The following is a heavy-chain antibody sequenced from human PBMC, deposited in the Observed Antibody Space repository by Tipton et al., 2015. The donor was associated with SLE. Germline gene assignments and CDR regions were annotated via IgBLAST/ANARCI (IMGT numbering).Heavy chain of an antibody. CDR2: IRSSSSSI. J-gene: IGHJ3*02. D-gene: IGHD6-19*01. V-gene: IGHV3-48*01. Sequence: GSLRLSCAASGFTFSSYSMNWVRQAPGKGLEWVSYIRSSSSSIYYADSVKGRFTISRDNAKNSLYLQMNSLRAEDTAVYYCARGKVALAGNEAFDIWGQGTMVTVSS. CDR3: ARGKVALAGNEAFDI. CDR1: GFTFSSYS.